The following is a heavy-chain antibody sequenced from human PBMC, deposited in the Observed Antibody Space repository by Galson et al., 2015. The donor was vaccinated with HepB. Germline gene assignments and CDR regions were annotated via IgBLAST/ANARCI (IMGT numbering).Heavy chain of an antibody. J-gene: IGHJ4*02. CDR3: AKDSSNWYFDY. CDR1: GLTFSSYA. Sequence: SLRLSCAASGLTFSSYAMSWVRQAPGKGLEWVSSISGSGTGTYYADSVKGRFTISRDNSKNTLYLQMNSLRAEDTAIYYCAKDSSNWYFDYWGQGTLVTVSS. CDR2: ISGSGTGT. D-gene: IGHD6-13*01. V-gene: IGHV3-23*01.